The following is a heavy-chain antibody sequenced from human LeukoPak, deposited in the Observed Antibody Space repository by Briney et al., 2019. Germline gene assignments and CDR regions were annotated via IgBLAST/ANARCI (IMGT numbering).Heavy chain of an antibody. V-gene: IGHV3-66*01. CDR1: GFTVSSLY. Sequence: GGSLRLSCAASGFTVSSLYMSWVRQAPGKGVEGLSVIYSGGRTYYADSVKGRLTLSTDNSKKTLYLQMKRLKPGGTDAYYCARDPYGDYLDDWGQGTLVTVSS. CDR2: IYSGGRT. J-gene: IGHJ4*02. CDR3: ARDPYGDYLDD. D-gene: IGHD4-17*01.